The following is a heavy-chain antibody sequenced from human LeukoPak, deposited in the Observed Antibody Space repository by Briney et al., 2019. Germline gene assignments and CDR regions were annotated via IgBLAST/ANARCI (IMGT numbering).Heavy chain of an antibody. V-gene: IGHV3-30-3*01. J-gene: IGHJ6*02. CDR2: MSYEGDK. CDR1: GFSFSSHA. Sequence: PGGSLRLSCAVSGFSFSSHAMHWVRQAPGKGLEWVAAMSYEGDKHYADSVKGGFTISIDNSKNMLYLQMDSLRAEDTAVYFCARDLKSGSTFQHHYGMDVWGQGTTVTVSS. D-gene: IGHD5-12*01. CDR3: ARDLKSGSTFQHHYGMDV.